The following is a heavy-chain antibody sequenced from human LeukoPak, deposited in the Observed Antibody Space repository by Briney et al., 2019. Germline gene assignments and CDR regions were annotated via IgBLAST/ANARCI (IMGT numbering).Heavy chain of an antibody. D-gene: IGHD3-3*01. CDR1: GGTFSSYA. CDR2: IIPIFGTA. V-gene: IGHV1-69*01. CDR3: ARGPSYYDFWSGYSNWFDP. Sequence: SVKVSCKASGGTFSSYAISWVRQAPGQGLEWMRGIIPIFGTANYAQKFQGRVTITADESTSTAYMELSSLRSEDTAVYYCARGPSYYDFWSGYSNWFDPWGQGTLVTVSS. J-gene: IGHJ5*02.